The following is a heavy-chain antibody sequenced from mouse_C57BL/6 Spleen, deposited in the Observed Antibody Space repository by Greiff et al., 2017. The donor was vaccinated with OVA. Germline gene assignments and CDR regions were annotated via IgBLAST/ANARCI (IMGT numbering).Heavy chain of an antibody. Sequence: QVQLQQPGAELVKPGASVKVSCKASGYTFTSYWMHWVKQRPGQGLEWIGRIHPSDSDTNYNQKFKGKATLTVDKSSSTAYMQLSSLTSEDSAVYYCAMGIYYDYDVFFAYWGQGTLVTVSA. D-gene: IGHD2-4*01. V-gene: IGHV1-74*01. CDR2: IHPSDSDT. J-gene: IGHJ3*01. CDR3: AMGIYYDYDVFFAY. CDR1: GYTFTSYW.